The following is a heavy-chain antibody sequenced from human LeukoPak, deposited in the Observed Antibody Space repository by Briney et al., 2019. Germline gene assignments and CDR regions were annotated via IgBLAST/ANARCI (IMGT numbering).Heavy chain of an antibody. J-gene: IGHJ4*02. CDR2: ISHDGSNK. D-gene: IGHD2-15*01. CDR3: AKDQDIVVVVAVPYFDY. V-gene: IGHV3-30*18. CDR1: GFTLSSCG. Sequence: GGSLRLSCAASGFTLSSCGTHWVRQAPGKGLEWVAVISHDGSNKYYADFVKGRFTISRDNSKNTLYLQMNSLRAEDTAVYYCAKDQDIVVVVAVPYFDYWGQGTLVTVSS.